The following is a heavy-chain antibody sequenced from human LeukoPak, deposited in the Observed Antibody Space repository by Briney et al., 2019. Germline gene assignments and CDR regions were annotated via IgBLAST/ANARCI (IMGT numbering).Heavy chain of an antibody. Sequence: RGGSLSLFCTPWGLIYSSHAVICLRQAPGKGLEWVSAISGRGDRTYYADSVKGRFTISRDNSKNTLYLQMNSLRAEDTAVYYCAKEQSSSGFFDYWGQGTLVTVSS. CDR1: GLIYSSHA. CDR3: AKEQSSSGFFDY. CDR2: ISGRGDRT. J-gene: IGHJ4*02. D-gene: IGHD6-6*01. V-gene: IGHV3-23*01.